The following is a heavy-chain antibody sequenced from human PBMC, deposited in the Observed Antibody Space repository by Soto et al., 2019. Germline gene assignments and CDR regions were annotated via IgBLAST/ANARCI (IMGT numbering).Heavy chain of an antibody. J-gene: IGHJ4*02. CDR3: ATSIAAADTYYFDY. CDR2: IYYSGST. V-gene: IGHV4-31*03. CDR1: GGSIGGGGDY. D-gene: IGHD6-13*01. Sequence: PSETLSLTCTVSGGSIGGGGDYWSWIRQHPGKGLEWIGYIYYSGSTYYNPSLKSRVTISVDTSKNQFSLKLSSVTAADTAVYYCATSIAAADTYYFDYWGQGTLVTVSS.